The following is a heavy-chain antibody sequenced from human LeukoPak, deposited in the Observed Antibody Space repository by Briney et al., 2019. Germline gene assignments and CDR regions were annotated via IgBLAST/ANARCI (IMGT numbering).Heavy chain of an antibody. CDR2: IYYSGST. J-gene: IGHJ3*02. CDR1: GGSISSSSYY. Sequence: QSSETLSLTCTVSGGSISSSSYYWGWIRQPPGKGLEWIGSIYYSGSTYYNPSLKSRVTISVDTSKNQFSLKLSSVTAADTAVYYCARDNPTYYYDSSGTIGAFDIWGQGTMVTVSS. D-gene: IGHD3-22*01. V-gene: IGHV4-39*07. CDR3: ARDNPTYYYDSSGTIGAFDI.